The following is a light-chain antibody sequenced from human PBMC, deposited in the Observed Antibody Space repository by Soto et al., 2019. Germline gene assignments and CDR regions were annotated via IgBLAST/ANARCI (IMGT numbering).Light chain of an antibody. Sequence: DLQMTQSPSSVSASVGDRVSITCRASQGISSWLAWYQQKPGRAPKLLIYTGSSLQSGVPSRFSCTGSGTDFTLTISSPQPEDVATYYGQQANSFPLPFGGGTKVEIK. J-gene: IGKJ4*01. CDR3: QQANSFPLP. CDR2: TGS. V-gene: IGKV1-12*01. CDR1: QGISSW.